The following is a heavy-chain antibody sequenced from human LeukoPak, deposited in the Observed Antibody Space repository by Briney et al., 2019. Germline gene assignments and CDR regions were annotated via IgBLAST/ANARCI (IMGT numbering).Heavy chain of an antibody. Sequence: SETLSLTCTVPGGSINSHYWSWIRQPAGKGLEWIGRIYNSVNTNYNPSLKSRVTISQDNSKNQLSLKLSSVTAADTAVYYCARIGGYSGYDGFEYWGQGTLVTVSS. CDR1: GGSINSHY. CDR2: IYNSVNT. J-gene: IGHJ4*02. D-gene: IGHD5-12*01. CDR3: ARIGGYSGYDGFEY. V-gene: IGHV4-4*07.